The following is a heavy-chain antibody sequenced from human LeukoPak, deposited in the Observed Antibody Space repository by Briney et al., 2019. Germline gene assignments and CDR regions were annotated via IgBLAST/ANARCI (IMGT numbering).Heavy chain of an antibody. CDR3: ARFSSSSVVDAFDI. V-gene: IGHV3-48*04. CDR2: ISSSSSTI. CDR1: GFTFSSYS. J-gene: IGHJ3*02. Sequence: GGSLRLSCAASGFTFSSYSMNWVRQAPGKGLEWVSYISSSSSTIYYADSVKGRFTISRDNAKNSLYLQMNSLRAEDTAVYYCARFSSSSVVDAFDIWGQGTMVTVSS. D-gene: IGHD6-6*01.